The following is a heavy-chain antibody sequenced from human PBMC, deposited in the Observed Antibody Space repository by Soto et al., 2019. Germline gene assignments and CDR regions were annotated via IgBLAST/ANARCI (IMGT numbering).Heavy chain of an antibody. D-gene: IGHD6-13*01. Sequence: GGSLRLSCAASGFTFSSYSMNWVRQAPGKGLEWVSYISSSSSTIYYADSVKGRFTICRENAKTYLYLHMNSLGAEDTAVYYCARGPCLAAAKSAYYYYYYMDVWGKGTTVTVSS. CDR3: ARGPCLAAAKSAYYYYYYMDV. CDR2: ISSSSSTI. V-gene: IGHV3-48*01. J-gene: IGHJ6*03. CDR1: GFTFSSYS.